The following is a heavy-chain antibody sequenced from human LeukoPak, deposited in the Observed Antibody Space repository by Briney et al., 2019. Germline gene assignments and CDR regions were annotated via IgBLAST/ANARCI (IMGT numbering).Heavy chain of an antibody. D-gene: IGHD3-22*01. CDR1: GFTFSSYS. J-gene: IGHJ4*02. Sequence: PGGSLRLSCAASGFTFSSYSMNWVRQAPGKGLEWVSYISSSSSTIYYADSVKGRFTISRDNAKNSLYLQMNSLRAEDTAVYYCARDTGAYYDSGGLDYWGQGTLVTVSS. CDR3: ARDTGAYYDSGGLDY. V-gene: IGHV3-48*01. CDR2: ISSSSSTI.